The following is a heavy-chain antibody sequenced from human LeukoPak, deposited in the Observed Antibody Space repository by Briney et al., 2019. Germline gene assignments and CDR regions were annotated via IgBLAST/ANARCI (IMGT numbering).Heavy chain of an antibody. V-gene: IGHV4-34*01. D-gene: IGHD4-17*01. CDR3: ARDNGDYVVDY. J-gene: IGHJ4*02. CDR2: INHSGST. Sequence: PSETLSLTCAVYGGSFSGYYWSWIRQPPGKGLEWIGEINHSGSTNYNPSLKSRVTISVDTSKNQFSLKLSSVTAADTAVYYCARDNGDYVVDYWGQGTLVTVSS. CDR1: GGSFSGYY.